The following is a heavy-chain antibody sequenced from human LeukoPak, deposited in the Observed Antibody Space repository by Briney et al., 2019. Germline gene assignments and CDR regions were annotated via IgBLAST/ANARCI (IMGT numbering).Heavy chain of an antibody. V-gene: IGHV3-30*02. J-gene: IGHJ4*02. Sequence: PGGSLRLSCAASRFTFSSYGMHWVRQTPGKGLEGVAFIRHDGSYQQYADSVKGRFTVSRDNSKDTVYLQMNRLRTEDTAVYYCAKNRDSSDYPRDFDYWGQGTLVTVSS. D-gene: IGHD3-22*01. CDR3: AKNRDSSDYPRDFDY. CDR1: RFTFSSYG. CDR2: IRHDGSYQ.